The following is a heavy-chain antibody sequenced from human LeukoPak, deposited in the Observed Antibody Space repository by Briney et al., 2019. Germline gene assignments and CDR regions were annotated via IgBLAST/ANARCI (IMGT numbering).Heavy chain of an antibody. CDR1: GGSISSGDYY. CDR3: ARDVDGDRFDY. D-gene: IGHD4-17*01. J-gene: IGHJ4*02. CDR2: IYYSGST. Sequence: TLSLTCTVSGGSISSGDYYWSWIRQPPGKGLEWIGYIYYSGSTYYNPSLKSRVTISVDTSKNQFSLKLSSVTAADTAVYYCARDVDGDRFDYWGQGTLVIVSS. V-gene: IGHV4-30-4*01.